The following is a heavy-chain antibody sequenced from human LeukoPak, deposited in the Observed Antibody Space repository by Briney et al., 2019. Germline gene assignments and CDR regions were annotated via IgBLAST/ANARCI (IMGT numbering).Heavy chain of an antibody. CDR3: ARDLGSFGRCLDY. CDR1: GFTFSSYG. CDR2: ISGSGGST. J-gene: IGHJ4*02. D-gene: IGHD3-10*01. V-gene: IGHV3-23*01. Sequence: GGTLRLSCAASGFTFSSYGMSWVRQAPGKGLEWVSAISGSGGSTYYADSVKGRFTISRDNSKNTLYLQMNSLRAEDTAVYYCARDLGSFGRCLDYWGQGTLVTVSS.